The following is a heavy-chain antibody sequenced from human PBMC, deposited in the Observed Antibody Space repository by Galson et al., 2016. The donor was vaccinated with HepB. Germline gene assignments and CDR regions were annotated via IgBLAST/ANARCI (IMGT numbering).Heavy chain of an antibody. CDR1: GFTLSSYS. CDR2: ITSRSTAI. Sequence: SLRLSCAASGFTLSSYSMNWVRQTPGKGLEWVSYITSRSTAIYYADSVKGRFTISRDNARNSLYLQMNSLRAEDTAVYYCAREGTGSSSFIYYYYGMDVWVQGTTVTVSS. J-gene: IGHJ6*02. V-gene: IGHV3-48*04. D-gene: IGHD6-13*01. CDR3: AREGTGSSSFIYYYYGMDV.